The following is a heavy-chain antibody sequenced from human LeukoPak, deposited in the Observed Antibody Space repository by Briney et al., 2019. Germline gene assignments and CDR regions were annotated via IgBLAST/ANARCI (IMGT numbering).Heavy chain of an antibody. D-gene: IGHD2-2*01. CDR3: ARVGCSSTSCYDYYGMDV. CDR1: GGTFSSYA. V-gene: IGHV1-18*01. Sequence: ASVKVSCKASGGTFSSYATSWVRQAPGQGLEWMGWISAYNGNTNYAQKLQGRVTMTTDTSTSTAYMELRSLRSDDTAVYYCARVGCSSTSCYDYYGMDVWGQGTTVTVSS. J-gene: IGHJ6*02. CDR2: ISAYNGNT.